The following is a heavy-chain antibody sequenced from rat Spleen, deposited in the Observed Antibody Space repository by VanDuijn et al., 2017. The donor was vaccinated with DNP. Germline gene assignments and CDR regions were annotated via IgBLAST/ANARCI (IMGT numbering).Heavy chain of an antibody. CDR1: GFNFNDHW. CDR2: ITPSGGNT. Sequence: EVKLVESGGGLVQPGRSLKLSCAASGFNFNDHWMGWVRQAPKKGLEWVASITPSGGNTYFPDSVKGRFTISRDNAKNTQYLQMDSLRSEDTATYYCSRRNYGNSLNWFVYWGQGTLVTVSS. D-gene: IGHD1-11*01. V-gene: IGHV5S13*01. J-gene: IGHJ3*01. CDR3: SRRNYGNSLNWFVY.